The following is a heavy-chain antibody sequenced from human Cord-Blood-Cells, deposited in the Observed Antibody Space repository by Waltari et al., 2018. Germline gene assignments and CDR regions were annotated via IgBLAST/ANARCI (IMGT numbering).Heavy chain of an antibody. J-gene: IGHJ2*01. Sequence: QVQLQESGPGLVKPSETLSLTCTVSGGSISSHYWSWIRQPPGKGLEWIGYIYYSGSADYNPSLNSRVTISVDTSKNQFSLKLSSVTAADTAVYYCARFPSTGDRAFDLWGRGTLVTVSS. D-gene: IGHD7-27*01. CDR1: GGSISSHY. CDR3: ARFPSTGDRAFDL. V-gene: IGHV4-59*11. CDR2: IYYSGSA.